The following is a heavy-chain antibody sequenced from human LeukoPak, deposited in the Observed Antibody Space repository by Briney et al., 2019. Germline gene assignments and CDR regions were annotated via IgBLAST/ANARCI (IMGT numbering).Heavy chain of an antibody. CDR3: VKEGEGHSYNPKTGPPT. D-gene: IGHD3-9*01. CDR2: IKQAGNEK. V-gene: IGHV3-7*03. J-gene: IGHJ5*02. Sequence: TGGSLRLSCEASAFTFSDFWISWVRQTPGKGLEWVANIKQAGNEKHYVDSVKGRFTISRDNAKNSLYLQMNNLGDDDTAVYYCVKEGEGHSYNPKTGPPTWGQGTLVTVSS. CDR1: AFTFSDFW.